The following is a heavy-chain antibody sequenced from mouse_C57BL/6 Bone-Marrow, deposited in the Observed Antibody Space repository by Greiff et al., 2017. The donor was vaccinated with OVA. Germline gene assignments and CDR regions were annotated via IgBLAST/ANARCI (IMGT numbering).Heavy chain of an antibody. CDR2: INPNNGGT. D-gene: IGHD4-1*01. CDR3: ARSWDGAMDY. J-gene: IGHJ4*01. V-gene: IGHV1-26*01. CDR1: GYTFTDYY. Sequence: VQLQQSGPELVKPGASVKISCKASGYTFTDYYMNWVKQSHGKSLEWIGDINPNNGGTSYNQKFKGKATLTVDKSSSTAFMELRSLTSEDSAVYYCARSWDGAMDYWGQGTSVTVSS.